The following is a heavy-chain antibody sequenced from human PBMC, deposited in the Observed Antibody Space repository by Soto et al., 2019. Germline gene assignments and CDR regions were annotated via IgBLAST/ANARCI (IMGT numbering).Heavy chain of an antibody. CDR1: GGTFSSYA. D-gene: IGHD6-13*01. Sequence: SVKVSCKASGGTFSSYAISWVRQAPGQGLEWMGGIIPIFGTANYAQKFQGRVTITADKSTSTAYMELSSLRSEDTAVYYCARARPFIAAAGPNYYYYYGMDVWGQGTAVTVS. V-gene: IGHV1-69*06. J-gene: IGHJ6*02. CDR3: ARARPFIAAAGPNYYYYYGMDV. CDR2: IIPIFGTA.